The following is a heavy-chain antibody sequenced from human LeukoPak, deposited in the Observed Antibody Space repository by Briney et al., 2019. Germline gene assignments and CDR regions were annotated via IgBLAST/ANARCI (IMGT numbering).Heavy chain of an antibody. J-gene: IGHJ4*02. CDR2: IGGSGGGI. CDR1: GFTFSTYT. D-gene: IGHD7-27*01. CDR3: AIDPNWGTHS. Sequence: GGSLRLSCAASGFTFSTYTMYWVRHPPGKRLEWVSIIGGSGGGIHYADSVKGRFTISRDNSKNALYLQMNSLRVEDTAVYYCAIDPNWGTHSWGQGTLVTVSS. V-gene: IGHV3-23*01.